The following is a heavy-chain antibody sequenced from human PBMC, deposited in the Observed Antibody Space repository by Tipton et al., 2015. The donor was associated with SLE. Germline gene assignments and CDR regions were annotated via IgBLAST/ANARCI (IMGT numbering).Heavy chain of an antibody. D-gene: IGHD4-11*01. CDR2: IYYSGST. V-gene: IGHV4-30-4*01. Sequence: TLSLTCTVSGASISSGDYHWSWIRQPPGKGLEWIGYIYYSGSTYYNPSLRSRLTISIDTSNNQFSLKLMSVTAADTAVYHCVRDRKDYSDFGALDIWGQGTMVSVSS. J-gene: IGHJ3*02. CDR3: VRDRKDYSDFGALDI. CDR1: GASISSGDYH.